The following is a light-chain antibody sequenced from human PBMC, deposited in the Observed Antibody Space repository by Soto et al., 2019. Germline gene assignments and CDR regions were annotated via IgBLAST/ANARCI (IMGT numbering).Light chain of an antibody. CDR2: GAS. CDR3: QKLNADNTWK. J-gene: IGKJ1*01. V-gene: IGKV1-9*01. CDR1: QGSSSN. Sequence: SASTLSASVEHVVIITSRVSQGSSSNLAWYQQKPGRAPKLLIFGASTLQSGVQSRFSGSGSGTDFTLTISSLQPEDFAAYFYQKLNADNTWKFGQGTKVEIK.